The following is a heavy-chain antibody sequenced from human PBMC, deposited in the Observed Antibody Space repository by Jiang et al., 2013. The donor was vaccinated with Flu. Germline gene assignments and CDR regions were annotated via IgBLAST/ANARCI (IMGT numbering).Heavy chain of an antibody. Sequence: KSKTDGGTTDYAAPVKGRFTISRDDSKNTLYLQMNSLKTEDTAVYYCTTPNSCSGGSCYPTGEYYFDYWGQGTLVTVSS. J-gene: IGHJ4*02. V-gene: IGHV3-15*01. CDR2: KSKTDGGTT. CDR3: TTPNSCSGGSCYPTGEYYFDY. D-gene: IGHD2-15*01.